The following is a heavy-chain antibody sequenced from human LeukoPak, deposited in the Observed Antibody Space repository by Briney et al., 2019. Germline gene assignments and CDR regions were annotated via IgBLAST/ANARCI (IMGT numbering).Heavy chain of an antibody. Sequence: SVKVSCKASGFTFTSSAMHGVRQARGQRLEWIGLIVFGSGNKNYAQKFQERVTITRDMSTSTAYMELSSLRSEDTAVYYCAADPSFYGSGGLYYYGMDVWGQGTTVTVSS. J-gene: IGHJ6*02. CDR1: GFTFTSSA. CDR2: IVFGSGNK. CDR3: AADPSFYGSGGLYYYGMDV. V-gene: IGHV1-58*02. D-gene: IGHD3-10*01.